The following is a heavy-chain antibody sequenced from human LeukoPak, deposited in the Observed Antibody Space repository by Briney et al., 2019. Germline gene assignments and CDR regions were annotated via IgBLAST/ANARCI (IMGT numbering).Heavy chain of an antibody. D-gene: IGHD2-21*02. Sequence: GGSLGLSCAASGFTFSNSAMSWVRQAPGKGLEWVSAISGSGGNTYYTDSVKGRFTISRDNSKNTLYLQMNSLTTEDTAIYYCAKEYRLLHLDWGQGTLVTVSS. J-gene: IGHJ4*02. CDR2: ISGSGGNT. CDR3: AKEYRLLHLD. CDR1: GFTFSNSA. V-gene: IGHV3-23*01.